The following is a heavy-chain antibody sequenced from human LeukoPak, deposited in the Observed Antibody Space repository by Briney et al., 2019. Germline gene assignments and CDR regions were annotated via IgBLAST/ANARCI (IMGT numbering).Heavy chain of an antibody. CDR3: ARAWRLPNFDY. J-gene: IGHJ4*02. Sequence: SETLSLTCTASGGSISSYYLSWIRQPPGKGLEWIGYIYYSGSTNYNPSLKSRVTISVGTSKNQFSLKLSTVTAADTAVYYCARAWRLPNFDYWGQGTLVPVSS. V-gene: IGHV4-59*01. CDR2: IYYSGST. CDR1: GGSISSYY. D-gene: IGHD6-25*01.